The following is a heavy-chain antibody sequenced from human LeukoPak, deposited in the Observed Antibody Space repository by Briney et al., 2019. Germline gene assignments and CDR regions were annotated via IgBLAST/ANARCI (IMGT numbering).Heavy chain of an antibody. J-gene: IGHJ6*03. V-gene: IGHV3-53*01. D-gene: IGHD2-2*01. Sequence: PGGSLRLSCAASGFTVSSNYISWVRQAPGKGLEWVSAIYSDGSTYYADSVKGRFTISRDNSKNTVYLQMNSLRVGDTAVYYCARLMYQLLSHMDVWGKGTTVTVSS. CDR3: ARLMYQLLSHMDV. CDR2: IYSDGST. CDR1: GFTVSSNY.